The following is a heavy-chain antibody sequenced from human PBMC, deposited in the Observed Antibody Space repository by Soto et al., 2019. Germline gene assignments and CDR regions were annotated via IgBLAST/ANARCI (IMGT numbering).Heavy chain of an antibody. CDR2: ISYDGSNK. D-gene: IGHD7-27*01. J-gene: IGHJ3*02. V-gene: IGHV3-30-3*01. CDR3: AREVLGTHAFDI. Sequence: GGSLRLSCAASGFTFSSYAMHWVRQAPGKGLEWVAVISYDGSNKYYADSVKGRFTISRDNSKNTLYLQMNSLRAEDTAVYYCAREVLGTHAFDIWGQGTMVTVSS. CDR1: GFTFSSYA.